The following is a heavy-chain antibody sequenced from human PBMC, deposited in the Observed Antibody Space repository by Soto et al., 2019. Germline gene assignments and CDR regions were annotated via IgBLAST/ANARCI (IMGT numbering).Heavy chain of an antibody. CDR3: AGGKGGYLFWSRPRSHCHVRAV. CDR2: SNHSGST. Sequence: SETLSLTCAVYGGSFSGYYWSWIRQPPGKGLEWIGESNHSGSTNYNPSLKSRVTISVDTSKNQFSLKLSSVTAADTAVYYCAGGKGGYLFWSRPRSHCHVRAVGAKGTPVPVS. CDR1: GGSFSGYY. J-gene: IGHJ6*03. D-gene: IGHD3-3*01. V-gene: IGHV4-34*01.